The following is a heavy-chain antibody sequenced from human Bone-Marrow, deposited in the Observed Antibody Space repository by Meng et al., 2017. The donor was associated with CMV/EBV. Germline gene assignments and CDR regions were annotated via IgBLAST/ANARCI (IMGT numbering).Heavy chain of an antibody. CDR3: ARRGFWSGYLRGFDY. D-gene: IGHD3-3*01. Sequence: SETLSLTCAVSGYSISSGYYWSWIRQPPGKGLEWIGEINHSGSTNYNPSLKSRVTISVDTSKNQFSLKLSSVTAADTAVYYCARRGFWSGYLRGFDYWGQGTLVTVSS. J-gene: IGHJ4*02. V-gene: IGHV4-34*01. CDR1: GYSISSGYY. CDR2: INHSGST.